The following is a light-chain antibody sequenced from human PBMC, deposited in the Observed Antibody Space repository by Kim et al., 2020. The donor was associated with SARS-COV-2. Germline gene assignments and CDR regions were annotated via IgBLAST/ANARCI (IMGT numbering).Light chain of an antibody. CDR3: QQYNTYPTT. J-gene: IGKJ1*01. V-gene: IGKV1-5*03. CDR1: QNINDY. CDR2: KAS. Sequence: DIQMNQSPSTLSASVCDRVTITCRASQNINDYLAWYQQKPGKAPNLLIYKASTLESGVPSRFSGSGSGTDFTLTISSLQPDDFATYYCQQYNTYPTTFGQGTKVDIK.